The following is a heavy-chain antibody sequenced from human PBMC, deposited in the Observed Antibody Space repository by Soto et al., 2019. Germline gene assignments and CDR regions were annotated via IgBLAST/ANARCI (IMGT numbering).Heavy chain of an antibody. V-gene: IGHV4-34*01. CDR2: INHSGST. Sequence: QVQLQQWGAGLLKPSETLSLPCAVYGGSFSGYYWSWIRQPPGKGLEWIGEINHSGSTNYNPSLKSRVTISVDTSKNQLSLKLSSVTAADTAVYYCARGHGLIFGGYYYYYYGMDVWGQGTTVTVSS. CDR3: ARGHGLIFGGYYYYYYGMDV. D-gene: IGHD3-3*01. J-gene: IGHJ6*02. CDR1: GGSFSGYY.